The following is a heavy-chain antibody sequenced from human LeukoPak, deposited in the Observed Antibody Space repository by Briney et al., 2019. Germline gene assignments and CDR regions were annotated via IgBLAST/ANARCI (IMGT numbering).Heavy chain of an antibody. D-gene: IGHD4-17*01. V-gene: IGHV2-5*02. CDR3: SHYGDYRFLYYFDH. J-gene: IGHJ4*02. Sequence: ESGPTLVKPTQTLTLTCTFSGFSLRSAGVGVGWIRQPPGKALEWLALIYWDNNKLYNPSLKSRLTITKDTSKNQVVLTMTNMDPVDTATYYCSHYGDYRFLYYFDHWGQGTLVPVSS. CDR1: GFSLRSAGVG. CDR2: IYWDNNK.